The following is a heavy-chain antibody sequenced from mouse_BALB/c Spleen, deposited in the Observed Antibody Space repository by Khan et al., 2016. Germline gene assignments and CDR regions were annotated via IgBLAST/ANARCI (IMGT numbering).Heavy chain of an antibody. D-gene: IGHD2-1*01. CDR1: GDSITSGY. V-gene: IGHV3-8*02. Sequence: EVQLQESGPSLVKPSQTLSLTCSVTGDSITSGYWNWIRKFPGNKLEYMGYIRYSYSTYYNPSLKSRISITRDTSKNQYYLQLNSVTTEDTATYYCARFGGNYRSWFAYWGQGTLVTVSA. CDR3: ARFGGNYRSWFAY. CDR2: IRYSYST. J-gene: IGHJ3*01.